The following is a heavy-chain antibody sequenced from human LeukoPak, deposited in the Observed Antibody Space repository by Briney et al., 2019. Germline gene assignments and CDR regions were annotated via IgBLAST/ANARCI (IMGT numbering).Heavy chain of an antibody. Sequence: ASVKVSCKASGYTFTGYYMHWVRQAPGQGLEWMGWINPNNGGTNYAQKFQGRVTMTRDTSISTACMELSRLRSDDTAVYYCARGWQWEPYFSDYWGQGTLVTVSS. CDR1: GYTFTGYY. CDR3: ARGWQWEPYFSDY. V-gene: IGHV1-2*02. CDR2: INPNNGGT. J-gene: IGHJ4*02. D-gene: IGHD1-26*01.